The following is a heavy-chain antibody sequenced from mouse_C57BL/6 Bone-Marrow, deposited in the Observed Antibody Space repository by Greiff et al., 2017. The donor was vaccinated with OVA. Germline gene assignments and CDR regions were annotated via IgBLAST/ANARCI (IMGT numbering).Heavy chain of an antibody. CDR2: IYPRSGNT. Sequence: VQRVESGAELARPGASVKLSCKASGYTFTSYGISWVKQRTGQGLEWIGEIYPRSGNTYYNEKFKGKATLTADKSSSTAYMELRSLTSEDAAVYFCARPLYWYCDVWGTGTTVTVSS. J-gene: IGHJ1*03. CDR3: ARPLYWYCDV. CDR1: GYTFTSYG. V-gene: IGHV1-81*01.